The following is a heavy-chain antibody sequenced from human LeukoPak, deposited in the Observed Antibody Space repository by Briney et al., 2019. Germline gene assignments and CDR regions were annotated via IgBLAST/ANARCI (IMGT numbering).Heavy chain of an antibody. J-gene: IGHJ4*02. CDR1: GFTFSSYA. CDR3: AKDLGGGGYDYFTFDY. D-gene: IGHD5-12*01. Sequence: PGGSLRLSCAASGFTFSSYAMSWVRQAPGKGLEWVSAISGSGGSTYYADSVKGRFTISRDNSKNTLYLQMNSLRAEDTAVYYCAKDLGGGGYDYFTFDYWGQGTLVTVSS. CDR2: ISGSGGST. V-gene: IGHV3-23*01.